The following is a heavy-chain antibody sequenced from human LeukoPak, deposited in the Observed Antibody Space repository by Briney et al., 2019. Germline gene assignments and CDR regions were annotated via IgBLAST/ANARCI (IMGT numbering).Heavy chain of an antibody. J-gene: IGHJ6*03. CDR2: INPSGGST. CDR3: ARAPPTYSSSWRVYYYYMDV. V-gene: IGHV1-46*01. Sequence: GASVKVSCKASGYTFTSYYMHWVRQAPGQGLEWMGIINPSGGSTSYAQKFQGRVTMTRDMSTSTVYMELSSLRSEDTAVYYCARAPPTYSSSWRVYYYYMDVWGKGTTVTVSS. CDR1: GYTFTSYY. D-gene: IGHD6-13*01.